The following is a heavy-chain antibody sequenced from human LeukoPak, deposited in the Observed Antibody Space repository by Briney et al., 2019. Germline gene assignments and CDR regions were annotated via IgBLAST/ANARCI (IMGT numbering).Heavy chain of an antibody. V-gene: IGHV3-33*01. CDR2: LWYDGSNK. D-gene: IGHD5-24*01. J-gene: IGHJ4*02. CDR1: GFIFSSHA. Sequence: GGSLRLSCAASGFIFSSHAVHWVRQAPGKGLEWVAGLWYDGSNKYYAESVKGRFTISRDNSKNTLHLQMNSLRVEDTAVYYCARDHGGDGYSPFDYWGQGTQVTVSS. CDR3: ARDHGGDGYSPFDY.